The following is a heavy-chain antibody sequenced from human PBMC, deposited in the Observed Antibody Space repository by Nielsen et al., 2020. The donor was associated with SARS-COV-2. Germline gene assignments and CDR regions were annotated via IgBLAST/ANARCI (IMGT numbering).Heavy chain of an antibody. D-gene: IGHD2-2*02. CDR3: ARDHVLVPAATPDY. CDR1: GFTFSSYW. CDR2: IKQDGSEK. J-gene: IGHJ4*02. Sequence: GGSLRLSCAASGFTFSSYWMSWVRQAPGKGLEWVANIKQDGSEKYYVDSVKGRFTISRDNAKNSLYLQMNSLRAEDTAVYYCARDHVLVPAATPDYWGQGTLVTVSS. V-gene: IGHV3-7*03.